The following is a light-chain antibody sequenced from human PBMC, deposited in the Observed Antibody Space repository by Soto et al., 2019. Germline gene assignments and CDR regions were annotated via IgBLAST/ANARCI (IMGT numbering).Light chain of an antibody. J-gene: IGKJ4*01. Sequence: DIQVTQSPASLSASLXXXXXXTXRASQSISNYLNWYQRKPGKAPNLLIYAASSLQSGVPSRFSGSGSGTDFTLTISSLQPEDFATYYCQQTYSTPLTFGGGTKVDI. CDR3: QQTYSTPLT. CDR1: QSISNY. V-gene: IGKV1-39*01. CDR2: AAS.